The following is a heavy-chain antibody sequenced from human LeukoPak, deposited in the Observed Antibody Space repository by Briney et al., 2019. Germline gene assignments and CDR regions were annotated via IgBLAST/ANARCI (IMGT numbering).Heavy chain of an antibody. CDR1: GYTFTSYG. V-gene: IGHV1-69*04. J-gene: IGHJ4*02. CDR3: ARDREYYDSSGYVYYFDY. Sequence: ASVKVSCKASGYTFTSYGISWVRQAPGQGLEWMGRIIPILGIANYAQKFQGRVTITADKSTSTAYMELSSLRSEDTAVYYCARDREYYDSSGYVYYFDYWGQGILVTVSS. D-gene: IGHD3-22*01. CDR2: IIPILGIA.